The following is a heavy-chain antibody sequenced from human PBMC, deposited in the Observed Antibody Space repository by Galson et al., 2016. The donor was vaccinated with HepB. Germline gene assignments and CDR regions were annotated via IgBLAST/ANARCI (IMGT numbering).Heavy chain of an antibody. CDR2: IYDSGST. J-gene: IGHJ4*02. CDR1: GGSISSHF. Sequence: SETLSLTCTVSGGSISSHFCSWIRQPPGKGLEWIGHIYDSGSTNYNPSLQDRVTISVDTSTNQFSLTLSSVTAADTAVYYCWGDRCGGNCYFRSSIDYWGQGTLVSVSS. D-gene: IGHD2-21*02. CDR3: WGDRCGGNCYFRSSIDY. V-gene: IGHV4-59*11.